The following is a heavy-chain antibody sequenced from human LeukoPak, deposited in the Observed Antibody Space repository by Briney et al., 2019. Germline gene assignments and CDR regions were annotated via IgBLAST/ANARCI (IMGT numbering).Heavy chain of an antibody. D-gene: IGHD3-22*01. CDR2: IIPILGIA. CDR1: GGTFSSYA. V-gene: IGHV1-69*04. CDR3: AREVVYDSSGYAQHDAFDI. J-gene: IGHJ3*02. Sequence: GASVKVSCKASGGTFSSYAISWVRQAPGQGLEWMGRIIPILGIANYAQKFQGRVTITADKSTSTAYMELSSLRSEDTAVYYCAREVVYDSSGYAQHDAFDIWGQGTMVTVSS.